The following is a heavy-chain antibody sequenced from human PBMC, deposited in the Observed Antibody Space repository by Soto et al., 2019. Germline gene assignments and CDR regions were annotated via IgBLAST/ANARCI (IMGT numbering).Heavy chain of an antibody. CDR3: ARVRYYYDSSGYPQFDP. D-gene: IGHD3-22*01. Sequence: SATLSLTCTVSGGSISSYYWSWIRQPPGKGLEWIGYIYYSGSTNYNPSLKSRVTISVDTSKNQFSLKLSSVTAADTAVYYCARVRYYYDSSGYPQFDPWGQGTLVTV. V-gene: IGHV4-59*01. CDR1: GGSISSYY. CDR2: IYYSGST. J-gene: IGHJ5*02.